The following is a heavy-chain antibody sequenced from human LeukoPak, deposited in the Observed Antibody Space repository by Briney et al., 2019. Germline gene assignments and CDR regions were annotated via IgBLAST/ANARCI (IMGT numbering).Heavy chain of an antibody. CDR2: IYHSGST. V-gene: IGHV4-38-2*02. CDR1: GYSISSGYY. CDR3: ARDQGCSSTSCPLTRFDY. Sequence: PSETLSLTCTVSGYSISSGYYWGWIRQPPGKGLEWIGSIYHSGSTYYNPSLKSRVTISVDTSKNQFSLKLSSVTAADTAVYYCARDQGCSSTSCPLTRFDYWGQGTLVTVSS. D-gene: IGHD2-2*01. J-gene: IGHJ4*02.